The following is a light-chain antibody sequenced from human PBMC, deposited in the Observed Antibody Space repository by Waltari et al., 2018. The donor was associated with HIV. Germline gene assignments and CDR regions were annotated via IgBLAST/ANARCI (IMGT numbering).Light chain of an antibody. CDR3: ETLDDNLNGPV. CDR1: SSNIGNNA. CDR2: SNN. V-gene: IGLV1-44*01. J-gene: IGLJ2*01. Sequence: QSVLTQPPSASGTPGQRVTISCSGSSSNIGNNAVSWYQQFPGTSPNLLIYSNNQRPSGVPEGFAGSKPGTSAYLAISGNQSEEEANYYCETLDDNLNGPVFGGGTKLTVL.